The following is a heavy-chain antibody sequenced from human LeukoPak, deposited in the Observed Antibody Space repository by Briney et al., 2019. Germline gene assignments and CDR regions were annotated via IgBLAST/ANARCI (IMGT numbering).Heavy chain of an antibody. J-gene: IGHJ4*02. CDR1: GYSFTSYW. CDR2: IYPGDSDT. V-gene: IGHV5-51*01. Sequence: GESLKISCKGSGYSFTSYWIGWVRQMPGKGLEWMGIIYPGDSDTRYSPSFQGQVTISADKSISTAYLQWSSLKASDTAMYYCARRSVPAAIPAQSEFDYWGQGTLVTVSS. D-gene: IGHD2-2*02. CDR3: ARRSVPAAIPAQSEFDY.